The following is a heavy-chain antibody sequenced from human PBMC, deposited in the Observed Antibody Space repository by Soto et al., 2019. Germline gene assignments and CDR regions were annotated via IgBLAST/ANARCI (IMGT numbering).Heavy chain of an antibody. J-gene: IGHJ6*03. D-gene: IGHD3-3*01. V-gene: IGHV4-39*01. CDR1: GGSISSSSYY. CDR3: ARHFGATYYDFWSGPNDYYYYYMDV. Sequence: SSETLSLTCSVSGGSISSSSYYWGWIRQPPGKGLEWIGSIYYSGSTYYNPSLKSRVTISVDTSKNQFSLKLSSVTAADTAVYYCARHFGATYYDFWSGPNDYYYYYMDVWGKGTTVTVSS. CDR2: IYYSGST.